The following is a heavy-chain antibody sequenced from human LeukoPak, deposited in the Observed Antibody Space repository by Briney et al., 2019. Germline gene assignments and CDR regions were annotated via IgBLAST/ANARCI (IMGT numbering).Heavy chain of an antibody. V-gene: IGHV3-30*18. CDR2: ISYDGSNK. J-gene: IGHJ4*02. Sequence: PGGSLRLSCAASGFTFSSYGMHWVRQAPGKGLEWVAVISYDGSNKYYADSVKGRFTISREKAKNSLFLQMDSLRAEDTAVYYCAKLLSNSGRFLYWGQGTLVTVSS. CDR3: AKLLSNSGRFLY. D-gene: IGHD4-23*01. CDR1: GFTFSSYG.